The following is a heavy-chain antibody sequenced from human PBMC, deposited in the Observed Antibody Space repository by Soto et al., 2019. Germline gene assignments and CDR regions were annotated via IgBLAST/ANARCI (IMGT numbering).Heavy chain of an antibody. CDR1: GGSISNSNCY. J-gene: IGHJ5*02. Sequence: ASETLSLTXTVSGGSISNSNCYWGWVRQPPGKGLEWIGSFFDSGGTYYNPSLKSRAIISVDTSKNQFSLKMSSVTAADTAIHYCARHGEHSSHGRFHPWGQGTLVTVSS. D-gene: IGHD6-13*01. CDR3: ARHGEHSSHGRFHP. CDR2: FFDSGGT. V-gene: IGHV4-39*01.